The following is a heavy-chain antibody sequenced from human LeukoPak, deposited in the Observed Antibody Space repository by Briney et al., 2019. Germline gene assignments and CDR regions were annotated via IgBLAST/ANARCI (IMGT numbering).Heavy chain of an antibody. D-gene: IGHD3-22*01. CDR1: GFTFSSYA. V-gene: IGHV3-23*01. CDR3: AHSYDFDSSGYHRPTAI. J-gene: IGHJ4*02. CDR2: ISGSGGST. Sequence: GGSLRLSCAASGFTFSSYAMSWVRQAPGKGLEWVSAISGSGGSTYYADSVKGRFTISRDNSKNTLYLQMNSLRAEDTAVYYCAHSYDFDSSGYHRPTAIWGQGTQVTVSS.